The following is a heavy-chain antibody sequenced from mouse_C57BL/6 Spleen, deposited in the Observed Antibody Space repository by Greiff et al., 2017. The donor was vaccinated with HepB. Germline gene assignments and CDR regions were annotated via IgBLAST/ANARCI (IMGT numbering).Heavy chain of an antibody. CDR3: ARHEDRGYGNYPYYFDY. CDR1: GYTFTEYT. D-gene: IGHD2-1*01. CDR2: FYPGSGSI. Sequence: QVQLQQSGAELVKPGASVKLSCKASGYTFTEYTIHWVKQRSGQGLEWIGWFYPGSGSIKYNEKFKDKATLTADKSSSTVYMELSRLTSEDSAVYFCARHEDRGYGNYPYYFDYWGQGTTLTVSS. V-gene: IGHV1-62-2*01. J-gene: IGHJ2*01.